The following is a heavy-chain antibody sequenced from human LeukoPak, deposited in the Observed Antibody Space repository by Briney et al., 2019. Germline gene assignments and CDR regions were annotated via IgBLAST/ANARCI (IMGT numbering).Heavy chain of an antibody. CDR2: ISSSSSYI. CDR3: ARAWENWYYYYGMDV. V-gene: IGHV3-21*01. CDR1: GFTFNSYS. D-gene: IGHD1-1*01. J-gene: IGHJ6*04. Sequence: GGSLRLSCAASGFTFNSYSMNWVRQAPGKGLEWVSSISSSSSYIDYADSVKGRFTISRDNAKNSLYLQMNSLRAEDTAVYYCARAWENWYYYYGMDVWGKGTTVTVSS.